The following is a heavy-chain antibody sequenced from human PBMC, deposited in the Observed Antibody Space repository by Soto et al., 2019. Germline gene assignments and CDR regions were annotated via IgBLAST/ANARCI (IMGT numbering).Heavy chain of an antibody. CDR1: GFTFSSYA. D-gene: IGHD3-3*01. V-gene: IGHV3-23*01. CDR3: AKDGRITIFGVVPAPIDY. CDR2: ISGSGGST. Sequence: LRLSCAASGFTFSSYAMSWVRQAPGKGLEWVPAISGSGGSTYYADSVKGRFTISRDNSKNTLYLQMNSLRAEDTAVYYCAKDGRITIFGVVPAPIDYWGQGTLVTVSS. J-gene: IGHJ4*02.